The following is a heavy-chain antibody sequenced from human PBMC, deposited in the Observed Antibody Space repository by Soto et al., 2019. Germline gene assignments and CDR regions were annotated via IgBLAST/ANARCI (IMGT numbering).Heavy chain of an antibody. Sequence: GGAXRLSWSASGCTFSTYSRIWVRQAPGKGLEWVSGIGASGAGTYYAESVNGRFTISRDNSKKTLHLQMNRMRAEDTDVYYCELRKTPSFFDHWGQGTLVTVSS. D-gene: IGHD1-26*01. V-gene: IGHV3-23*01. CDR1: GCTFSTYS. CDR2: IGASGAGT. CDR3: ELRKTPSFFDH. J-gene: IGHJ4*02.